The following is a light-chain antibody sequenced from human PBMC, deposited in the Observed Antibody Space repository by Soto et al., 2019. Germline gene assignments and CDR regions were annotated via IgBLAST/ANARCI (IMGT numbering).Light chain of an antibody. CDR2: AAS. CDR1: QVIARY. J-gene: IGKJ4*01. CDR3: QQLNIYPFT. Sequence: DIQLTQSPSFLSASVGVRVTLTCRASQVIARYLAWYQQTPGQAPKLLIYAASTLQSGVPARFSGSGSGTEFPLPISSLQPEDFATYYCQQLNIYPFTFGGGTMVEIK. V-gene: IGKV1-9*01.